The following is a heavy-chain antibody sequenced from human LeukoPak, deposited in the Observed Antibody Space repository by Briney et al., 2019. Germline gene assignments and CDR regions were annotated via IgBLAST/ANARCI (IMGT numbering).Heavy chain of an antibody. CDR1: GYSISSGYY. V-gene: IGHV4-38-2*01. D-gene: IGHD2-2*01. Sequence: KPSETLSLTCAVSGYSISSGYYWGWIRQPPGKGLEWIGSIYHSGSTYYNLSLKSRVTISVDTSKNQFSLKLSSVTAADTAVYYCARGEVVVVPAAIRFDPWGQGTLVTVSS. J-gene: IGHJ5*02. CDR2: IYHSGST. CDR3: ARGEVVVVPAAIRFDP.